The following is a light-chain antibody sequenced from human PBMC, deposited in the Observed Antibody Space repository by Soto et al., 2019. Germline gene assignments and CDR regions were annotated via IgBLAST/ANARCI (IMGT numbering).Light chain of an antibody. V-gene: IGLV2-14*01. CDR1: SSDVGGYNY. J-gene: IGLJ1*01. CDR2: EVS. CDR3: SSYTSSSTYV. Sequence: QSALTQPASVSGSPGQSITISCTGTSSDVGGYNYVSWYQQNPGKAPKLMIYEVSNRPSGVSNRFSGSKSGNTASLTISGLQAEVEADYYCSSYTSSSTYVFGTGTKLPS.